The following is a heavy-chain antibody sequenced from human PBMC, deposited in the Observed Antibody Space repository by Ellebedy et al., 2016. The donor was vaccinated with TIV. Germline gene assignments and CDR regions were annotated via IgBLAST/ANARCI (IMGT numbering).Heavy chain of an antibody. CDR2: VNPSGGST. J-gene: IGHJ4*02. D-gene: IGHD3-3*01. CDR3: ARDDLEDFWSGYPDY. V-gene: IGHV1-46*04. Sequence: AASVQVSCKASGYTFTRYYMHWVRQPPGQGLEWMGIVNPSGGSTSYAQKLQGRVTMTRDTSTSTVYMELSSLRSEDTAVYYCARDDLEDFWSGYPDYWGQGTLVTVSS. CDR1: GYTFTRYY.